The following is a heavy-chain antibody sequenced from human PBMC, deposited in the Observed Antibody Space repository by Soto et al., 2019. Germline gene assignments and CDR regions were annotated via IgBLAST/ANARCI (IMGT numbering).Heavy chain of an antibody. CDR3: ARVFAAGTGGSGSYYGY. Sequence: GGSLRLSCAASGFTFSSYEMNWVRQAPGKGLEWVSYISSSGSTIYYADSVKGRFTISRDNAKNSLYLQMNSLRAEDTAVYYCARVFAAGTGGSGSYYGYWGQGTLVTVSS. CDR1: GFTFSSYE. J-gene: IGHJ4*02. D-gene: IGHD3-10*01. CDR2: ISSSGSTI. V-gene: IGHV3-48*03.